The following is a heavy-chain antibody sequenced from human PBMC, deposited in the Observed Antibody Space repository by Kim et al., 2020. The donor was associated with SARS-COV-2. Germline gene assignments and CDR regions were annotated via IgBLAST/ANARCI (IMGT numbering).Heavy chain of an antibody. J-gene: IGHJ4*02. CDR3: ARASITMIVVDVDY. V-gene: IGHV3-30*04. CDR2: ISYDGSNK. D-gene: IGHD3-22*01. Sequence: GGSLRLSCAASGFTFSSYAMHWVRQAPCKGLEWVAVISYDGSNKYYADSVKGRFTISRDNSKNTLYLQMNSLRAEDTAVYYCARASITMIVVDVDYWGQGTLVTVSS. CDR1: GFTFSSYA.